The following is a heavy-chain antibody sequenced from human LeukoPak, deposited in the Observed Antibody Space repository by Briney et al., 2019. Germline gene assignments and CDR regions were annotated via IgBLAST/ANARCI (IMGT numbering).Heavy chain of an antibody. CDR2: IYYSGST. CDR1: GGSISSYY. Sequence: PSETLSLTCTVSGGSISSYYWSWIRQPAGKGLEWIGSIYYSGSTYCNPSLKSRVTISVDTSKNQFSLKLSSVTAADTAVYYCARLTVTGYMDVWGKGTTVTVSS. V-gene: IGHV4-4*07. CDR3: ARLTVTGYMDV. J-gene: IGHJ6*03. D-gene: IGHD4-17*01.